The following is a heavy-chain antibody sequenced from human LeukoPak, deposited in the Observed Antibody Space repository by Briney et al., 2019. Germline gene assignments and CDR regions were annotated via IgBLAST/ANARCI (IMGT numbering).Heavy chain of an antibody. J-gene: IGHJ4*02. V-gene: IGHV3-23*01. CDR2: ISGSGGST. CDR3: AKDRNAASSMVYYFDY. CDR1: GLTYRHYA. Sequence: GRSLRLSCVASGLTYRHYAMHWVRQAPGKGLEWVSAISGSGGSTYYADSVKGRFTISRDNSKNTLYLQMNSLRAEDTAVYYCAKDRNAASSMVYYFDYWGQGTLVTVSS. D-gene: IGHD2/OR15-2a*01.